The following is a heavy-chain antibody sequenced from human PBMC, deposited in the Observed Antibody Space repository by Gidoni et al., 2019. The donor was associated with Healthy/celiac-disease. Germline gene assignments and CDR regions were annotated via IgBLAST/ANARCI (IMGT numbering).Heavy chain of an antibody. CDR1: GGSISSYY. Sequence: QVQLQESGPGLVKPSETLSLTCTVSGGSISSYYWSWIRQPPGKGLEWIGYIYYSGSTNYNPSLKSRVTISVDTSKNQFSLKLSSVTAADTAVYYCARVNLGLLWFGEYWNYYGMDVWGQGTTVTVSS. D-gene: IGHD3-10*01. V-gene: IGHV4-59*01. J-gene: IGHJ6*02. CDR3: ARVNLGLLWFGEYWNYYGMDV. CDR2: IYYSGST.